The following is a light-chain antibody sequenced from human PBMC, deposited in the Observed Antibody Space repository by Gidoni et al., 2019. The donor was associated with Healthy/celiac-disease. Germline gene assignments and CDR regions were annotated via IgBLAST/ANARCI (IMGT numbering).Light chain of an antibody. CDR1: SSNIGSNT. Sequence: QSVLTQPPSASGPPGQRVTIFCSGSSSNIGSNTVNWYQQLPGTAPKLLIYSNTQRPSGVPDRFSGSKSGTSASLAISGLQSEDEADYYCAACDDSLNGPVFGGGTKLTVL. J-gene: IGLJ2*01. V-gene: IGLV1-44*01. CDR2: SNT. CDR3: AACDDSLNGPV.